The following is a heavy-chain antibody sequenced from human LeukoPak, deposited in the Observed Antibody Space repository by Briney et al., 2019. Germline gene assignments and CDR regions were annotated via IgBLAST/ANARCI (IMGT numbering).Heavy chain of an antibody. D-gene: IGHD6-13*01. CDR3: ARASYSSSWNYYYYGMDV. J-gene: IGHJ6*02. Sequence: GGSLRLSCAVSGFSVSNNYMSWVRQAPGKGLEWVSAIYDGGATYYADSVKGRFTISRDNSKDTLYLQMNSLRAEDTAVYYCARASYSSSWNYYYYGMDVWGQGTTVTVSS. V-gene: IGHV3-66*01. CDR2: IYDGGAT. CDR1: GFSVSNNY.